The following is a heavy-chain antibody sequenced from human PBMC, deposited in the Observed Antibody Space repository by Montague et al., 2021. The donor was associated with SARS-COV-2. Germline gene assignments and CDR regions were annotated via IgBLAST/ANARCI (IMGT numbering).Heavy chain of an antibody. V-gene: IGHV4-59*01. CDR2: IYYSGST. CDR3: ARDGGGSSPEDWLGFDP. J-gene: IGHJ5*02. D-gene: IGHD2-15*01. Sequence: SETLSLTCTVSGGSISSYYWSWIRQPPGKGLEWIGYIYYSGSTNYNPSLKSRVTISVDTSKNQFSLELSSVTAADTAVYYCARDGGGSSPEDWLGFDPWGQGTLVTVSS. CDR1: GGSISSYY.